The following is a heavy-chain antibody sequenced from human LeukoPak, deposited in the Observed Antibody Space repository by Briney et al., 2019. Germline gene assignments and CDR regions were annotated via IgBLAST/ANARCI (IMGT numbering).Heavy chain of an antibody. CDR2: IIPILGIA. CDR1: GGTFSSYA. D-gene: IGHD3-22*01. J-gene: IGHJ4*02. Sequence: SVKVSCKASGGTFSSYAISWVRQAPGQGLEWMGRIIPILGIANYAQKFQGRVTITADKSTSTAYMELSSLRSEDTAVYYCARDNPRVSSMISPDDDYWGQGTLVTVSS. V-gene: IGHV1-69*04. CDR3: ARDNPRVSSMISPDDDY.